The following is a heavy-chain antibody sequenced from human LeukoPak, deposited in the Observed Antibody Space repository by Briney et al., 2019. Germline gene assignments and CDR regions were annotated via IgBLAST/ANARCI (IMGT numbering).Heavy chain of an antibody. D-gene: IGHD6-19*01. J-gene: IGHJ4*02. CDR3: ARGRYSSGWYYFDY. CDR1: GGTFSSYT. CDR2: IIPILGIA. Sequence: SVKVSCKASGGTFSSYTISWVRQAPGQGLEWMGRIIPILGIANYAQKFQGRVTITADKSTSTVYMELSSLRSEDTAVYYCARGRYSSGWYYFDYWGQGTLVTVSS. V-gene: IGHV1-69*02.